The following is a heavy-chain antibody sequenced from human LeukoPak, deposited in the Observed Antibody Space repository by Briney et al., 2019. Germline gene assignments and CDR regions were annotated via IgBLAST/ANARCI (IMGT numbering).Heavy chain of an antibody. V-gene: IGHV3-23*01. D-gene: IGHD3-16*01. J-gene: IGHJ4*02. Sequence: GGSLRLSCAASGFTFSSYAMSWARQAPGKGLEWVSAISGSGGSTYYADSVKGRFTISRDNSKNTLYLQMNSLRAEDTAVYYCAKASYDYVWGSYSLFDYWGQGTLVTVSS. CDR1: GFTFSSYA. CDR3: AKASYDYVWGSYSLFDY. CDR2: ISGSGGST.